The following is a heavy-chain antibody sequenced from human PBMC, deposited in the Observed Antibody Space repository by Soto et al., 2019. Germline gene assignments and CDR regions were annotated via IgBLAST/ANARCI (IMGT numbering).Heavy chain of an antibody. CDR1: GGSFKSGSYS. CDR2: VYHTGRT. V-gene: IGHV4-61*01. CDR3: ARDFAYFDS. D-gene: IGHD3-3*01. J-gene: IGHJ4*02. Sequence: QVQLQESGPGLVKPSETLSLTCTVSGGSFKSGSYSWSWIRQPPGKGQEWIGYVYHTGRTSYNPSLKSRVSISMDTSKIQFSLNLDSVTAADTAVYFCARDFAYFDSWGQGTLVTVSS.